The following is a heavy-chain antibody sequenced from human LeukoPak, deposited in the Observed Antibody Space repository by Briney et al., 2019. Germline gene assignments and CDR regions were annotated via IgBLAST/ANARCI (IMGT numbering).Heavy chain of an antibody. CDR2: ISFDGSNK. Sequence: GRSLRLSCAASGFTFSSYAMHWVRQAPGKGLEWVAVISFDGSNKYYADSVKGRFTISRDNSKNTLYLQMNGLRAEDTAVYYCARGGYTAHGLGYFDLWGRGTLVTVSS. CDR3: ARGGYTAHGLGYFDL. CDR1: GFTFSSYA. D-gene: IGHD5-18*01. V-gene: IGHV3-30-3*01. J-gene: IGHJ2*01.